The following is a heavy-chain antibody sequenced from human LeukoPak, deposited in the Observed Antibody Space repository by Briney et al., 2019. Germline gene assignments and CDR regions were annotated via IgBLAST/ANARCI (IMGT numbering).Heavy chain of an antibody. CDR2: ISGSGGST. D-gene: IGHD6-19*01. CDR1: GFTFSSYS. Sequence: GGSLRLSCAASGFTFSSYSMNWVRQAPGKGLEWVSAISGSGGSTYYADSVKGRFTISRDNSKDTLYLQMNSLRAEDTAVYYCAKTTYSSGWSAFDYWGQGTLVIVSS. CDR3: AKTTYSSGWSAFDY. V-gene: IGHV3-23*01. J-gene: IGHJ4*02.